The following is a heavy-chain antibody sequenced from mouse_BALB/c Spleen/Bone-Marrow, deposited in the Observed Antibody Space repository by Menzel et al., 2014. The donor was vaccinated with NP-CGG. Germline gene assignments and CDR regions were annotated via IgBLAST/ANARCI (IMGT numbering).Heavy chain of an antibody. J-gene: IGHJ4*01. D-gene: IGHD1-1*01. CDR3: VRPHYYGSSYRYAMDY. CDR2: IRSKSNNYAT. V-gene: IGHV10-1*02. CDR1: GFTFNTYA. Sequence: DVKLVESGGGLVQPKGSLKLSCAAFGFTFNTYAMNWARQAPGKGLEWVARIRSKSNNYATYYADSVKDRFTISRDDSQSMLYLQMNNLKTEDTAMYDCVRPHYYGSSYRYAMDYWGQGTSVTVSS.